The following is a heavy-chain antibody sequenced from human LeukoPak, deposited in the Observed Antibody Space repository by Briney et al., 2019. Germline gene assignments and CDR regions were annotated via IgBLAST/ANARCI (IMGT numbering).Heavy chain of an antibody. D-gene: IGHD2-15*01. CDR1: GFTFSDYY. Sequence: RGGSLRLSCTASGFTFSDYYMSWIRQAPGKGLEWVSFISTGRSTIYYADSMKGRFTISRDNAKNSVYLQMNSLRAEDTAVYYCARGLGYCSGGSCPRRAFDIWGQGTVVTASS. CDR2: ISTGRSTI. V-gene: IGHV3-11*01. J-gene: IGHJ3*02. CDR3: ARGLGYCSGGSCPRRAFDI.